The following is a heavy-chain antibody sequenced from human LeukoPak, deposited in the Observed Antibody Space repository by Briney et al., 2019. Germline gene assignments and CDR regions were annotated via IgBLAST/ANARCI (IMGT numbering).Heavy chain of an antibody. Sequence: GASVKVSCKASGYTFTSYGISWVRQAPGQGLEWMGWISAYNGNTNYAQKLQGRVTMTTDTSTSTAYMELRSLRSDDTAVYYCARDAVYQLPPPVEYYYYYMDVWGKGTTVTVSS. CDR2: ISAYNGNT. CDR1: GYTFTSYG. D-gene: IGHD2-2*01. V-gene: IGHV1-18*01. CDR3: ARDAVYQLPPPVEYYYYYMDV. J-gene: IGHJ6*03.